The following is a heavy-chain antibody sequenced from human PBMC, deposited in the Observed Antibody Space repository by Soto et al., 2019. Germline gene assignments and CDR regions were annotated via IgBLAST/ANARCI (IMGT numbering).Heavy chain of an antibody. Sequence: SYARSRISKKQGKGLEWVSAISGSGGSTYYADSVKGRFTISRDNSKNTLYLQMNSLRAEDTAVYYCAKGHYYDTVYYFDYWGQGTLVTVSS. V-gene: IGHV3-23*01. D-gene: IGHD3-22*01. CDR3: AKGHYYDTVYYFDY. CDR2: ISGSGGST. CDR1: SYA. J-gene: IGHJ4*02.